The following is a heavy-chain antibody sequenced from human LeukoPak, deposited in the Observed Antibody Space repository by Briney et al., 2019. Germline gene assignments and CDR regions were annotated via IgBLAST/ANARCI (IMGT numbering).Heavy chain of an antibody. CDR3: ASTSIIRGYDHDQYY. CDR1: GYTFTGYY. CDR2: INPNSGGT. J-gene: IGHJ4*02. D-gene: IGHD5-12*01. Sequence: ASVKVSCKASGYTFTGYYMHWVRQAPGQGLEWMGWINPNSGGTNYAQKFQGRVTMTRDTSISTVYMELSSLRAEDTAVYYCASTSIIRGYDHDQYYWGQGTLVTVSS. V-gene: IGHV1-2*02.